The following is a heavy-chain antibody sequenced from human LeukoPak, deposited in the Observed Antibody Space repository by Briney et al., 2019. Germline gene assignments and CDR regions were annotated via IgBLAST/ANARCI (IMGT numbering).Heavy chain of an antibody. Sequence: PGGSLRLSCAASGFTFSSYGMHWVRQAPGKGLEWVAVISYDGSNKYYADSVKGRFTISRDNSKNTLYLQMNSLRAEDTAVYYCAKALGYSYGLGYWGQGTLVTVSS. D-gene: IGHD5-18*01. CDR3: AKALGYSYGLGY. J-gene: IGHJ4*02. CDR1: GFTFSSYG. V-gene: IGHV3-30*18. CDR2: ISYDGSNK.